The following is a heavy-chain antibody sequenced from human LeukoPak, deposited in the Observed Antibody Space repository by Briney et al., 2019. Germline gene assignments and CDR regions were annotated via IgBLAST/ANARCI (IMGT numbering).Heavy chain of an antibody. D-gene: IGHD2-2*01. J-gene: IGHJ4*02. CDR1: GGSFSGYY. CDR3: ARDAGRQDCTTTSCYGN. Sequence: SEALSLTCAIYGGSFSGYYWSWIRQPPGKGLEWIGEINHSGSTNYNPSLKSRVTISVDTSKNQFSLKLSSVTAADTAVYYCARDAGRQDCTTTSCYGNWGQGTLVTVSS. CDR2: INHSGST. V-gene: IGHV4-34*01.